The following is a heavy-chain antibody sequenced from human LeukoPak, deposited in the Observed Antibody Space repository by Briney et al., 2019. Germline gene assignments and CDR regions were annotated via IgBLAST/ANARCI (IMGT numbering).Heavy chain of an antibody. D-gene: IGHD3-10*01. CDR1: GASITSAY. CDR3: ARDGYGSGSYGWFDP. V-gene: IGHV4-59*01. CDR2: IHSGST. Sequence: SETLSLTCSVSGASITSAYWSWSRQTPGKGLEWIGNIHSGSTNYNPSFESRVTVSLDTSKNQFSLRLTSVTAADTALYYCARDGYGSGSYGWFDPWGQGTLVTVSS. J-gene: IGHJ5*02.